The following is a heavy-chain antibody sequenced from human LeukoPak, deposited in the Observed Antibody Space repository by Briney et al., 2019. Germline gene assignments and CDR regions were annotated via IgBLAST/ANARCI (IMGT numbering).Heavy chain of an antibody. CDR1: GFSLSTSGMC. Sequence: SGPALVKPTQTLTLTCTFSGFSLSTSGMCVSWIRQPPGKALEWLARIDWDDKYYSTSLKTRLTISKDTSKNQVVLTMTNMDPVDAATYYCARMTPSSGSIWGQGTLVTVSS. V-gene: IGHV2-70*11. J-gene: IGHJ4*02. CDR2: IDWDDK. D-gene: IGHD3-22*01. CDR3: ARMTPSSGSI.